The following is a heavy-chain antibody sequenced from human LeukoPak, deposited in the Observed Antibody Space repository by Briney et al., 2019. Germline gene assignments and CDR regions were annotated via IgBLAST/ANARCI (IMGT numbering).Heavy chain of an antibody. CDR1: GGSFSGYY. J-gene: IGHJ4*02. CDR3: ARGTCPRTRDSRHFDY. CDR2: INHSGST. V-gene: IGHV4-34*01. Sequence: NTSETLSLTCAVYGGSFSGYYWSWIRQPPGKGLEWIGEINHSGSTDYNPSLKSRVTISVDTSKNQFSLKLSSVTAADTAVYYCARGTCPRTRDSRHFDYWGQGTLVTVSS.